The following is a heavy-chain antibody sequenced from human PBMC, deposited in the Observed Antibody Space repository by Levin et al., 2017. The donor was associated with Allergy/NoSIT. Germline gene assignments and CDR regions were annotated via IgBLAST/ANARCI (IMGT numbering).Heavy chain of an antibody. Sequence: GESLKISCAASGFTFSSYWMSWVRQAPGKGLEWVANIKQDGSEKYYVDSVKGRFTISRDNAKNSLYLQMNSLRAEDTAVYYCAREGGYCSGGSCYSTTGIFDYWGQGTLVTVSS. J-gene: IGHJ4*02. V-gene: IGHV3-7*01. D-gene: IGHD2-15*01. CDR3: AREGGYCSGGSCYSTTGIFDY. CDR2: IKQDGSEK. CDR1: GFTFSSYW.